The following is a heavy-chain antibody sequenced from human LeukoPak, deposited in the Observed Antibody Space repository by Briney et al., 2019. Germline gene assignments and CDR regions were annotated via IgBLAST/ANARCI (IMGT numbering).Heavy chain of an antibody. D-gene: IGHD4-17*01. J-gene: IGHJ4*02. V-gene: IGHV1-2*06. CDR1: GYTFTDYY. CDR3: ARDGSASDYGDYVMGY. CDR2: INPNSGGT. Sequence: ASVKVSCKASGYTFTDYYMHWVRQAPGQGLEWMGRINPNSGGTNYAQKFQGRVTMTRDTSISTAYMELSRLRSDDTAVYYCARDGSASDYGDYVMGYWGQGTLVTVSS.